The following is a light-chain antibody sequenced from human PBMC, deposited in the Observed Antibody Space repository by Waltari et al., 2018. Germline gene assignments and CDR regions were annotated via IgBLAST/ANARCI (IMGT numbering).Light chain of an antibody. V-gene: IGKV3-15*01. CDR1: QSVSSK. J-gene: IGKJ4*01. CDR3: QQYNNWPPNT. Sequence: EIVMTQSPATLSVSPGDRATLSCRASQSVSSKLAWYQQKPGQAPRLLIYGASTRATGIPDRFSGSGSGTEFTLTISSLQSEDFAVYFCQQYNNWPPNTFGGGTKVEI. CDR2: GAS.